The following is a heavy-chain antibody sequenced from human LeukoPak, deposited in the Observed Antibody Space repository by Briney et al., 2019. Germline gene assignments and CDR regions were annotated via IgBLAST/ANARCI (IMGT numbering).Heavy chain of an antibody. V-gene: IGHV4-34*01. CDR1: GGSFSDYY. CDR3: ARDGLGFDTSGFSR. Sequence: KSSETLSLTCAVYGGSFSDYYWSWIRQPPGKGLEYIGEINHSGITNYNPSLMRRVTISVDTSKNQFSLKLRSLTAADTAVYFCARDGLGFDTSGFSRWGQGTLVTVSS. J-gene: IGHJ4*02. D-gene: IGHD3-3*01. CDR2: INHSGIT.